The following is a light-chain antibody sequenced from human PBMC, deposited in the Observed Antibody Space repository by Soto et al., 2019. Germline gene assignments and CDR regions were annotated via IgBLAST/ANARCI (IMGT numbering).Light chain of an antibody. J-gene: IGKJ1*01. CDR1: QSINSK. Sequence: EILLTQSPCTLSLSPGERATLSCRASQSINSKLAWYQQKPGQAPRLLIYGPSTRATGIPARFSGSGSGTEFTLTISSLQYEDFAVYYCQQYDNWPPWTFGQGTKVDIK. V-gene: IGKV3-15*01. CDR3: QQYDNWPPWT. CDR2: GPS.